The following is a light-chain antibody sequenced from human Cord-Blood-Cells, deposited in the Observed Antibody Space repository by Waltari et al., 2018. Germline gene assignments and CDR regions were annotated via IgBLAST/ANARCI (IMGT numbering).Light chain of an antibody. CDR1: QSVSSY. V-gene: IGKV3-11*01. CDR2: GAS. Sequence: EIVLTQYPATLSLSPGERATLSCRASQSVSSYLAWYQQKPGQAPRLLIYGASNRATGIPARFSGSGSGTDFTRTISGLGPEDFAVYYCQQRSNVTFGPGTKVDIK. CDR3: QQRSNVT. J-gene: IGKJ3*01.